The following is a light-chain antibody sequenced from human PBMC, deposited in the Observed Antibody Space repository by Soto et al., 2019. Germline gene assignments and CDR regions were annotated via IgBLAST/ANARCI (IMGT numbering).Light chain of an antibody. CDR2: EVS. CDR3: CSYAGSSTVV. Sequence: QSVLTQPASVSGSPGQSITISCTGTSSDVGSYNLVSWYQQHPGKAPTLMIYEVSKRPSGVSNRFSGSKSGNTASLTISGLQAEDEADYYCCSYAGSSTVVFGGGTKVTVL. V-gene: IGLV2-23*02. J-gene: IGLJ2*01. CDR1: SSDVGSYNL.